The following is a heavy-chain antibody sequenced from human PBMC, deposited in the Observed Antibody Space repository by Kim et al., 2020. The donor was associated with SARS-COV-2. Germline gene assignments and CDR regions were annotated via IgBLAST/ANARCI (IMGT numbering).Heavy chain of an antibody. D-gene: IGHD3-22*01. CDR2: IDWDDDK. CDR3: ARIQLGGYSYCFDD. J-gene: IGHJ4*02. V-gene: IGHV2-70*11. CDR1: GFSLSTSGMC. Sequence: SGPTLVNPTQTLTLTCTFSGFSLSTSGMCVSWIRQPPGKALEWLARIDWDDDKYYSTSLKTRLTISKDTSKNQVVLTMTNMDPVDTATYYCARIQLGGYSYCFDDWGQGTLVTVSS.